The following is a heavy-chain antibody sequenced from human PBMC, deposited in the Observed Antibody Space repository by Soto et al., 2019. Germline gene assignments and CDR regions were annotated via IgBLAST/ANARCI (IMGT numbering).Heavy chain of an antibody. J-gene: IGHJ4*02. V-gene: IGHV3-15*01. D-gene: IGHD2-21*01. Sequence: RGGSLRSYCVGSGFTFSNAWESWVGQVTGKGLQWFSRISCEIDGQRTAYGAHVTGRFTISREASKNMVYLQMDSLRSEDTAVYYCADSAMALDWDYWGQGT. CDR2: ISCEIDGQRT. CDR1: GFTFSNAW. CDR3: ADSAMALDWDY.